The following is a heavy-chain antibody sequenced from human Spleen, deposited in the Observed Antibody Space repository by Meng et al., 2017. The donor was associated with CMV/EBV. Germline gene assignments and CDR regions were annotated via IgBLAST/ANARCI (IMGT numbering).Heavy chain of an antibody. CDR1: GYTFTSYD. CDR2: MNPNSGNT. Sequence: ASVKVSCKASGYTFTSYDINWVRQATGQGLEWIGWMNPNSGNTGYAQKFQGRVTITRNTSISTAYMELSSLRSEDTAVYYCASGYDCSSTSCSLDYWGQGTLVTVSS. V-gene: IGHV1-8*03. J-gene: IGHJ4*02. CDR3: ASGYDCSSTSCSLDY. D-gene: IGHD2-2*01.